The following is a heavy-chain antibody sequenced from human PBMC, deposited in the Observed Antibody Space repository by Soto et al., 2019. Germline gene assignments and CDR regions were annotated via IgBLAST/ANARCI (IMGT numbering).Heavy chain of an antibody. V-gene: IGHV3-23*01. D-gene: IGHD3-10*01. J-gene: IGHJ3*02. Sequence: GGSLRLSCAASGFTFSSYAMSWVRQAPGKGLDWVSAISGSGGSTYYADSVKGRFTISRDKSKNTLYLQMNSLRAEDTAVYYCAKDRNYYGSGSYYNRGDAFDIWGQGTMVTVSS. CDR2: ISGSGGST. CDR1: GFTFSSYA. CDR3: AKDRNYYGSGSYYNRGDAFDI.